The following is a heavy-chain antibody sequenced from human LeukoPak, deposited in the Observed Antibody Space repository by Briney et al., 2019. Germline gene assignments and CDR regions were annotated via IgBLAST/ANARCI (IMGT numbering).Heavy chain of an antibody. V-gene: IGHV3-48*04. CDR3: ARGRYYTDV. CDR1: GFTFSSYS. Sequence: PGGSLRLSCAASGFTFSSYSMNWVRQAPGKGLEWVSYISSSSSTIYYADSVKGRFTISRDNAKNSLYLQMNSLRAEDTAVYYCARGRYYTDVWGKGTTVTVSS. CDR2: ISSSSSTI. D-gene: IGHD3-9*01. J-gene: IGHJ6*03.